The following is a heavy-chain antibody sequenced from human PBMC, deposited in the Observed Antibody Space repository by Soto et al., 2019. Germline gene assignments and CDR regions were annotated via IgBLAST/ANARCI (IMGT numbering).Heavy chain of an antibody. CDR3: ARHPAGPVVVAAPIPYYCES. CDR2: IYYSVSP. CDR1: GGSISSSSYY. D-gene: IGHD2-15*01. V-gene: IGHV4-39*01. J-gene: IGHJ4*02. Sequence: PSVTLSLTCTVSGGSISSSSYYWGWILHPPGKRLEWIGSIYYSVSPYYNPSLKSRVTISVDTSKNLFSLKLSSVTAADTAVYYCARHPAGPVVVAAPIPYYCESWGKQTRVSASS.